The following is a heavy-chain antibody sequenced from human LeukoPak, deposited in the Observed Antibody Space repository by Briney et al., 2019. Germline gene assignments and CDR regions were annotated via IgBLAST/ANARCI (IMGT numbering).Heavy chain of an antibody. Sequence: SETLSLTCAVYGGSFSGYYWSWIRQPPGKGLEWIGEINHSGSTNYNPSLKSRVTISVDTSKNQFSLKLSSVTAADTAVYYCARGKGYFDYWGQGTLVTVSS. J-gene: IGHJ4*02. V-gene: IGHV4-34*01. CDR3: ARGKGYFDY. CDR1: GGSFSGYY. CDR2: INHSGST.